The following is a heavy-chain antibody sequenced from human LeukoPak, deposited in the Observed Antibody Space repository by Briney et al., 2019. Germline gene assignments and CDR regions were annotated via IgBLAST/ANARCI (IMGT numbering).Heavy chain of an antibody. D-gene: IGHD3-22*01. V-gene: IGHV4-4*02. Sequence: PSETLSLTCAVSGGSISSSNWWSWVRQPPGKGLEWIGEIYHSGSTNYNPSLKSRVTISVDKSKNQFSLKLSSVTAADTAVYYCARGGYYYDSSGYYYPFDYWGQGTLVTVSS. CDR3: ARGGYYYDSSGYYYPFDY. CDR2: IYHSGST. CDR1: GGSISSSNW. J-gene: IGHJ4*02.